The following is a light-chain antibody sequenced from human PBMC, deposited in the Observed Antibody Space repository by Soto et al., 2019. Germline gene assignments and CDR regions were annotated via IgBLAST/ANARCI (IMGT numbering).Light chain of an antibody. J-gene: IGKJ1*01. CDR1: QSLLHSIGYNY. CDR3: MQALQTPWT. V-gene: IGKV2-28*01. Sequence: DIVMTQSPLSLPVTPGEPASISCRSSQSLLHSIGYNYLDWYLQKPGQSPQLLIYLGSNRSSGVPDRFSGSGSGTDLTLKISRVEAEDVGVYYCMQALQTPWTFGQGTKVEIK. CDR2: LGS.